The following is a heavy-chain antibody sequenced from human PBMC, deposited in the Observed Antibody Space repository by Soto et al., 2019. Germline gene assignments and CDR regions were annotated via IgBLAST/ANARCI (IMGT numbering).Heavy chain of an antibody. CDR2: TYYRSKWYN. J-gene: IGHJ4*02. V-gene: IGHV6-1*01. CDR1: GGSVSSISAA. CDR3: ARAPSYYYDSRGYSTNFDF. Sequence: QSLSLTGAMSGGSVSSISAASNSIRQSPSRGLEWRGRTYYRSKWYNDYAVSVKSRITINPDTSKNQFSLQLNSVTPEDTAVYYCARAPSYYYDSRGYSTNFDFWGQGTLVTVSS. D-gene: IGHD3-22*01.